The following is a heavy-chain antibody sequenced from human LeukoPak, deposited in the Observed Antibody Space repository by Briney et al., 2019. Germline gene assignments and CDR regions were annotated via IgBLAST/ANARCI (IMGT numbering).Heavy chain of an antibody. J-gene: IGHJ4*02. CDR1: GYTFTGYY. Sequence: ASVKVSCKASGYTFTGYYMHWVRQAPGQGLEWMGWINPNSGDTNYAQKFQDRVTMSRDTSISTAYLQMNFLRSDDTAVFYCARGDYDSSAEVVAAWGEGTLGSVSS. V-gene: IGHV1-2*02. CDR3: ARGDYDSSAEVVAA. D-gene: IGHD3-10*01. CDR2: INPNSGDT.